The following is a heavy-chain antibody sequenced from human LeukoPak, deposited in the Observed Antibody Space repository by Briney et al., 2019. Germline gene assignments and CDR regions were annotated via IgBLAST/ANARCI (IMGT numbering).Heavy chain of an antibody. CDR3: ASIAAAAQI. D-gene: IGHD6-13*01. Sequence: GESLKISCQGSGYTFPIYWIGGGRQPPGKGMEWMGIIYHSDSHTIYSPSFQGHLTVSAATSISTAYLQWSSLKASDTAMYYCASIAAAAQIWGQGTLVTVSS. V-gene: IGHV5-51*01. J-gene: IGHJ4*02. CDR1: GYTFPIYW. CDR2: IYHSDSHT.